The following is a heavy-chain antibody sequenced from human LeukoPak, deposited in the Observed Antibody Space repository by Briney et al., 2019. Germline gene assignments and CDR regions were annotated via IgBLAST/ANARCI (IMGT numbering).Heavy chain of an antibody. CDR2: IIPIFGTA. CDR1: GYTFTSYY. D-gene: IGHD3-22*01. V-gene: IGHV1-69*05. Sequence: GASVKVSCKASGYTFTSYYMHWVRQAPGQGLEWMGGIIPIFGTANYAQKFQGRVTITTDESTSTAYMELSSLRSEDTAVYYCARTIPNNYYDSSGYYGDAFDIWGQGTMVTVSS. CDR3: ARTIPNNYYDSSGYYGDAFDI. J-gene: IGHJ3*02.